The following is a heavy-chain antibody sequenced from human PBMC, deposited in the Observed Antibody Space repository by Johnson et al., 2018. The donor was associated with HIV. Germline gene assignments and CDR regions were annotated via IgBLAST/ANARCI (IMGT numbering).Heavy chain of an antibody. CDR1: GFTFRSYW. Sequence: VQLVDSGGGLGQPGRSLPLSCAAAGFTFRSYWMSWVRQAPGKGLEWVANIKEDGSEKYYVYSVKGRFTISRDNAKNSVYLQMKSLRAEDTAVYYCARRSGYAFDIWGQGTMVTVSS. J-gene: IGHJ3*02. CDR3: ARRSGYAFDI. CDR2: IKEDGSEK. D-gene: IGHD5-24*01. V-gene: IGHV3-7*05.